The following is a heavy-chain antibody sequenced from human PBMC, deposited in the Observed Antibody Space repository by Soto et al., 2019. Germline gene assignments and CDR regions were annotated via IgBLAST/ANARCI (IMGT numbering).Heavy chain of an antibody. V-gene: IGHV4-61*05. D-gene: IGHD3-22*01. CDR1: GGSISSSSYY. CDR3: ARLEPPYYYDSSGLDAFDI. Sequence: SETLSLTCTVSGGSISSSSYYWGWIRPPTGKEMKGIGYIYYSGSTNYNPSLKSRVTISVDTSKNQFSLKLSSVTAADTAVYYCARLEPPYYYDSSGLDAFDIWGQGTMVTVSS. J-gene: IGHJ3*02. CDR2: IYYSGST.